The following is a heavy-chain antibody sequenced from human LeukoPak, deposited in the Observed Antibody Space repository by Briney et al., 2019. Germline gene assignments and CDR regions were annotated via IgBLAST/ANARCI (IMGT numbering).Heavy chain of an antibody. J-gene: IGHJ2*01. CDR3: ARGLRGFDL. CDR1: GGSISSYY. D-gene: IGHD4-17*01. CDR2: INHSGST. V-gene: IGHV4-34*01. Sequence: SETLSLTCTVSGGSISSYYWSWIRQPPGKGLEWIGEINHSGSTNYNPSLRSRVTISVDTSKNQFSLKLSSVTAADTAVYYCARGLRGFDLWGRGTLVTVSS.